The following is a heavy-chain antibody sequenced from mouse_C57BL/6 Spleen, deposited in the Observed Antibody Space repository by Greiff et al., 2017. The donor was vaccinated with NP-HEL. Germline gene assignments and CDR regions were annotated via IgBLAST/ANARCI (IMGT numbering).Heavy chain of an antibody. CDR2: INPGSGGT. D-gene: IGHD1-1*01. CDR3: ARGYYGSSSFDY. Sequence: QVQLQQSGAELVRPGTSVKVSCKASGYAFTNYLIEWVKQRPGQGLEWIGVINPGSGGTNYNEKFKGKATLTADKSSSTAYMQLSSLTSEDSAVYFCARGYYGSSSFDYWGQGTTLTVSS. V-gene: IGHV1-54*01. CDR1: GYAFTNYL. J-gene: IGHJ2*01.